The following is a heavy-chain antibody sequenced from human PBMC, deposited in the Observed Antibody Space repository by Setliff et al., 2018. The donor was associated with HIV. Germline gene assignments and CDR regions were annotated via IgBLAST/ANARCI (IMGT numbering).Heavy chain of an antibody. CDR1: GGSISTYY. CDR3: ARDGPMGRFDY. D-gene: IGHD3-16*01. V-gene: IGHV4-59*01. Sequence: SETLSLTCTVSGGSISTYYWTWIRRPPGKGLEWIGYIYYRGGTHYNPSLKSRITISIDMSKNQFSLKLRSVTAADTAVYYCARDGPMGRFDYWGQGALVTVS. CDR2: IYYRGGT. J-gene: IGHJ4*02.